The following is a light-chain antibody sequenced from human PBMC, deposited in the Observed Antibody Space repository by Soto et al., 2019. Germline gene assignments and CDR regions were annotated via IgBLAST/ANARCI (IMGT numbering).Light chain of an antibody. CDR1: RSISNW. Sequence: DTPMTQSPSTLSASIGDRVTITCRASRSISNWVAWYQQKPGKAPKLLISDASDLERGVPSRFSGTGSGTEFTLTISSLQPDDFATYYCQQYDSYSWTFGQGTKVEIK. CDR3: QQYDSYSWT. J-gene: IGKJ1*01. CDR2: DAS. V-gene: IGKV1-5*01.